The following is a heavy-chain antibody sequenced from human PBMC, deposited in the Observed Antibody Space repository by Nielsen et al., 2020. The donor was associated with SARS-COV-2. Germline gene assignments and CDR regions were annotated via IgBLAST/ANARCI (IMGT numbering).Heavy chain of an antibody. CDR3: ARMRFSGAVFDY. Sequence: ASVKVSCKASGYTFTGYYMHWVRQAPGQGLEWMGRINPNSGGTNYAQKFQGRVTMTRDTSISTAYMELSRLRSDDTAVYYCARMRFSGAVFDYWGQGTLVTVSS. CDR1: GYTFTGYY. D-gene: IGHD4-17*01. CDR2: INPNSGGT. V-gene: IGHV1-2*06. J-gene: IGHJ4*02.